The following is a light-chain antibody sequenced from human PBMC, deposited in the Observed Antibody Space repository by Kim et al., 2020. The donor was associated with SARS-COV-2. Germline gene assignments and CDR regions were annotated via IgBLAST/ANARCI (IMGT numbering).Light chain of an antibody. Sequence: TDSWPGTRCSVGGCDCVSCDRHHPGKAPKLRIYGVSNRPSGVSNRFSGSKSGNTASVTIAVLQAEDEADYYWGSYTSSYTLVFGGGTQLTVL. J-gene: IGLJ2*01. CDR2: GVS. CDR3: GSYTSSYTLV. CDR1: RCSVGGCDC. V-gene: IGLV2-14*03.